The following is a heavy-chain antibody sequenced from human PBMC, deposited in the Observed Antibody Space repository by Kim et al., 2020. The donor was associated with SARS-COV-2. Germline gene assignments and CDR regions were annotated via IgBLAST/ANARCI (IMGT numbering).Heavy chain of an antibody. D-gene: IGHD6-13*01. CDR2: IKSKTDGGTT. CDR1: GFTFSNAW. J-gene: IGHJ4*02. Sequence: GGSMRLSCAASGFTFSNAWMSWVRQAPGKGLEWVGRIKSKTDGGTTDYAAPVKGRFTISRDDSKNTLYLQMNSLKTEDTAVYYCNTGASAAGTWLGSYYFDYWGQGTLVTVSS. CDR3: NTGASAAGTWLGSYYFDY. V-gene: IGHV3-15*01.